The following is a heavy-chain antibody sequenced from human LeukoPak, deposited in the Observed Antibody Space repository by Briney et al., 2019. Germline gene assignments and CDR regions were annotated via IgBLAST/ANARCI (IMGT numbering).Heavy chain of an antibody. CDR1: VGSISSSNYY. V-gene: IGHV4-39*01. D-gene: IGHD4-17*01. Sequence: SETLSLTCSVSVGSISSSNYYWGWIRQPPGKGLEWIGTIHYSGNTYYNPSLKSRVAISVDTSKNQFSLRLSSVTAADTAVYYCARDFGDYRVDYWGQGTLVTVSS. CDR3: ARDFGDYRVDY. J-gene: IGHJ4*02. CDR2: IHYSGNT.